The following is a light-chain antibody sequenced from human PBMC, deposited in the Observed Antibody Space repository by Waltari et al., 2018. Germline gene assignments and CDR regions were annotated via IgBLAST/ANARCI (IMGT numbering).Light chain of an antibody. CDR1: QSISSW. Sequence: DIQMTQSPSTLSASVGDRVTITCRASQSISSWLAWYQQKPGKAPKLLIYKASSLESGVPSRFSGSGSGTDFALTISSLQPEDFATYYCQQSYNTPRTFGQGTKLEIK. CDR2: KAS. J-gene: IGKJ2*01. CDR3: QQSYNTPRT. V-gene: IGKV1-5*03.